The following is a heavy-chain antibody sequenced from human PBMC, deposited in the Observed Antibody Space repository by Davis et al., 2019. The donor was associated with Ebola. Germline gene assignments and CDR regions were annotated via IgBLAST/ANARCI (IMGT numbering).Heavy chain of an antibody. J-gene: IGHJ6*02. Sequence: GESLKISCAASGFTFSNYWMHWVRQAPGKGLVWVSRINSDGSSTSYADSVKGRFTISRDNAKNTLYLQMNSLRAEDTAVYYYARTDYDILFYGMDVWGQGTTVTVSS. CDR2: INSDGSST. CDR1: GFTFSNYW. D-gene: IGHD3-9*01. CDR3: ARTDYDILFYGMDV. V-gene: IGHV3-74*01.